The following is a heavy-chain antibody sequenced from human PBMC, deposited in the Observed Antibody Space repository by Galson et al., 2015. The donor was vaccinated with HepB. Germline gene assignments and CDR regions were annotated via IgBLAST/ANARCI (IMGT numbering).Heavy chain of an antibody. D-gene: IGHD2-15*01. J-gene: IGHJ4*02. CDR1: GYTLSELC. CDR2: FDPGDGEMGGI. CDR3: TTSPRAYSPPVYFFDH. Sequence: SVKVSCKVSGYTLSELCVHWVRQVPGRGFEWMGGFDPGDGEMGGIIYAQNFQGRVTMTEDTSANTASMELSSLTSDDTAVYYCTTSPRAYSPPVYFFDHWGQGTLVTVSS. V-gene: IGHV1-24*01.